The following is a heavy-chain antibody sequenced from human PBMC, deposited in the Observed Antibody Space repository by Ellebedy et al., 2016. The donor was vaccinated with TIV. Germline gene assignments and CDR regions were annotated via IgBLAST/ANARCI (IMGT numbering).Heavy chain of an antibody. CDR1: GGTFSSYA. D-gene: IGHD3-10*01. V-gene: IGHV1-69*04. J-gene: IGHJ4*02. Sequence: ASVKVSCKASGGTFSSYAISWVRQAPGQGLEWMGRIIPILGIANYAQKFQGRVTITADKSTSTAYMELSSLRSEDTAVYYCARDRGGRLLWFGELLIPFDYWGQGTLVTVSS. CDR2: IIPILGIA. CDR3: ARDRGGRLLWFGELLIPFDY.